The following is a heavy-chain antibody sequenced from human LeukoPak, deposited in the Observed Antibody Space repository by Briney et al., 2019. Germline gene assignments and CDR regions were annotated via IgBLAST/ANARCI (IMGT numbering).Heavy chain of an antibody. D-gene: IGHD3-16*01. J-gene: IGHJ6*03. V-gene: IGHV4-34*12. CDR1: GGSLSGNY. CDR2: IFHSGIA. CDR3: GRAGFGTAYNRFYYYMDV. Sequence: SETLSLTCAVYGGSLSGNYWVWIRQPPGQGLEWIGQIFHSGIAHYNPSLKSRVTMSVDTSRSQFSVTLNSVTAADTAVYYCGRAGFGTAYNRFYYYMDVWGKGTTVTVSS.